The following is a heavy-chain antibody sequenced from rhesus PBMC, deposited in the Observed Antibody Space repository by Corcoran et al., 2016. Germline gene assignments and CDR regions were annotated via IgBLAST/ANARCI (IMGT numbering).Heavy chain of an antibody. D-gene: IGHD3-9*01. Sequence: EVQLVETGGGLVQSGGSLKLSCAASGFTFRSYGISWVRQAPGRGVWLVSAINSGGGGNTYIADSVNGLFTTSRDDSRDTLSLQMISRRAEATAVYYCAKSGYYKDDYWLLDRYVLDSWGKGVVVPVSS. CDR1: GFTFRSYG. J-gene: IGHJ6*01. CDR2: INSGGGGNT. CDR3: AKSGYYKDDYWLLDRYVLDS. V-gene: IGHV3S5*01.